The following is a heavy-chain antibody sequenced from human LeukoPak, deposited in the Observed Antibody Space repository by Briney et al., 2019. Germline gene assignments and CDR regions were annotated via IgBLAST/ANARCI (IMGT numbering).Heavy chain of an antibody. V-gene: IGHV1-18*01. CDR1: GYTSTSYG. CDR2: ISAYNGNT. Sequence: ASVKVSCKASGYTSTSYGISWVRQAPGQGLEWMGWISAYNGNTNYAQKLQGRVTMTTDTSTSTAYMELRSLRSDDTAVYYCARDRYCSSTSCYTYYYYGMDVWGQGTTVTVSS. D-gene: IGHD2-2*02. CDR3: ARDRYCSSTSCYTYYYYGMDV. J-gene: IGHJ6*02.